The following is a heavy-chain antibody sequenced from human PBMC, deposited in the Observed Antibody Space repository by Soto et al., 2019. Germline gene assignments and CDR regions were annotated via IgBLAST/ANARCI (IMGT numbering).Heavy chain of an antibody. J-gene: IGHJ4*02. CDR1: GGSISSYY. CDR2: IYYSGST. V-gene: IGHV4-59*08. Sequence: TLSLTCTVSGGSISSYYWSWIRQPPGKGLEWIGYIYYSGSTNYNPSLKSRVTISVDTSKNQFSLKLSSVTAADTAVYYCARQKGYCSSTSCYEFDYWGQGTLVTVSS. CDR3: ARQKGYCSSTSCYEFDY. D-gene: IGHD2-2*01.